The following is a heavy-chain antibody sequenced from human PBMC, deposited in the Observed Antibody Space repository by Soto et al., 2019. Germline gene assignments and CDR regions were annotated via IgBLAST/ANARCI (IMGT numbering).Heavy chain of an antibody. CDR1: GGSISSGGYY. CDR3: ARTRSYTWYYTTFDF. CDR2: IDHSGST. J-gene: IGHJ4*02. Sequence: TSETLSLTCIVSGGSISSGGYYWSWVRQHPAKGLEWIGYIDHSGSTHHNPSLRGRLTISVDTSKNQFSLKLSSVTAADTAVYYCARTRSYTWYYTTFDFWGQGTLVTLSS. D-gene: IGHD1-7*01. V-gene: IGHV4-31*03.